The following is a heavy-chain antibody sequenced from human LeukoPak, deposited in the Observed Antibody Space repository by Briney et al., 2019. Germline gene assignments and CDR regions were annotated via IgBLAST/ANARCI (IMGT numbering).Heavy chain of an antibody. Sequence: GGSLRLSCAASGFIFSAYGMHWVRQAPGKGLEWVAVIRYDGTMKDYADSAKGRLTVSRDNSKNTLSMQMNSLRVEDTAVYYCARPFWSPHPTHAFNMWGQGTMVTASS. CDR2: IRYDGTMK. D-gene: IGHD3-3*01. V-gene: IGHV3-33*01. CDR1: GFIFSAYG. J-gene: IGHJ3*02. CDR3: ARPFWSPHPTHAFNM.